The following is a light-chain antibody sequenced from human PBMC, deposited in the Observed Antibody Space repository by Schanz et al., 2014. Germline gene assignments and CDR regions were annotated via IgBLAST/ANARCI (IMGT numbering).Light chain of an antibody. CDR3: SSYAGSNQVV. Sequence: QSVLTQPPSASGSPGQSVTISCTGTSSDVGGYKYVSWYQQHPGKAPKLMIYEVNKRPSGVPDRFSGSKSGNTASLTVSGLQAEDEADYYCSSYAGSNQVVFGGGTKLTVL. CDR2: EVN. V-gene: IGLV2-8*01. CDR1: SSDVGGYKY. J-gene: IGLJ2*01.